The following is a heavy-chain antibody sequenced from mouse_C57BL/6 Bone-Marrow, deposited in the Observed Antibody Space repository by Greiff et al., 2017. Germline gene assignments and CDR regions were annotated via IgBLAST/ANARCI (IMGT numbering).Heavy chain of an antibody. CDR1: GYTFTDYY. V-gene: IGHV1-75*01. Sequence: QVQLKQSGPELVKPGASVKISCKASGYTFTDYYINWVKQRPGQGLEWIGWIFPGSGSTYYNEKFKGKATLTVDKSSSTAYMLLSSLTSEDSAVYFCASMVTTVPYAMDYWGQGTSVTVSS. CDR3: ASMVTTVPYAMDY. CDR2: IFPGSGST. D-gene: IGHD2-2*01. J-gene: IGHJ4*01.